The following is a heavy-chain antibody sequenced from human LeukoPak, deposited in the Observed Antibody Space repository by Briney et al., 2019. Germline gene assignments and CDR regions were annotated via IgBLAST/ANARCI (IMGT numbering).Heavy chain of an antibody. CDR1: GYSFTGYY. CDR2: INPNSGGT. V-gene: IGHV1-2*02. CDR3: ARETGYCSSTSCLEFDY. Sequence: GASVKVSCKASGYSFTGYYMHWVRQAPGQGLEWMGWINPNSGGTNYAQKFQGRVTMTRDTSTSTVYMELSSLRSEDTAVYYCARETGYCSSTSCLEFDYWGQGTLVTVSS. J-gene: IGHJ4*02. D-gene: IGHD2-2*01.